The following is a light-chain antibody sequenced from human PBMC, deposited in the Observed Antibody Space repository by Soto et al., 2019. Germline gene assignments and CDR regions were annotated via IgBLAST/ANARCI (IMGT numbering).Light chain of an antibody. CDR2: EVS. CDR3: SSYAGSSNLGV. J-gene: IGLJ1*01. CDR1: RSDVGAYNY. Sequence: QSALTPPPSASGSPGQSVTISCTGTRSDVGAYNYVSWHQQRPGKVPKLIIYEVSKPPPRVPDRFSGSKSGNTASLTLSGLQAEDEADYYCSSYAGSSNLGVFGSGTKSPS. V-gene: IGLV2-8*01.